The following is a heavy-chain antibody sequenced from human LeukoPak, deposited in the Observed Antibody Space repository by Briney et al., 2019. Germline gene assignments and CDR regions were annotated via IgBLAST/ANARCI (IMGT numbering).Heavy chain of an antibody. J-gene: IGHJ3*02. Sequence: GGSLRLSCAASGFTFSSYSMNWVRQAPGKGLEWVSSISSSSSYIYYADSVKGRFTISRDNAKNSPYLQMNSLRAEDTAVYYCARQYCSGGSCYFDAFDIWGQGTMVTVSS. CDR2: ISSSSSYI. D-gene: IGHD2-15*01. V-gene: IGHV3-21*01. CDR3: ARQYCSGGSCYFDAFDI. CDR1: GFTFSSYS.